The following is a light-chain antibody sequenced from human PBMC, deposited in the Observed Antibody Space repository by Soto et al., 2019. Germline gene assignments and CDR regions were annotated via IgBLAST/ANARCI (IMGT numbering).Light chain of an antibody. J-gene: IGKJ1*01. CDR2: KAS. Sequence: DIQMTQSPSTLSASVGDRDTITCRASQSISSWLAWYQQKPGKAPKLLIYKASSLESGVPSRFSGSGSGTEFTHTISSLQPDDFATYYCQQYNSYWTFGQGTKVEI. CDR1: QSISSW. V-gene: IGKV1-5*03. CDR3: QQYNSYWT.